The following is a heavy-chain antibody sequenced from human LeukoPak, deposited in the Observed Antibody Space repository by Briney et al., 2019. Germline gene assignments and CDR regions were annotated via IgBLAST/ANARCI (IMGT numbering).Heavy chain of an antibody. CDR1: GYSFTNYW. Sequence: GESLKISCKGSGYSFTNYWIGWVRQMPGKGLEWMGIIYPGDSDTRYSPSFQGQVTISADKSISSAYLQWSSLKASDTAMYYCARFQGGSGNCVAFDIWGQGTMVTVSS. CDR2: IYPGDSDT. V-gene: IGHV5-51*01. CDR3: ARFQGGSGNCVAFDI. D-gene: IGHD3-10*01. J-gene: IGHJ3*02.